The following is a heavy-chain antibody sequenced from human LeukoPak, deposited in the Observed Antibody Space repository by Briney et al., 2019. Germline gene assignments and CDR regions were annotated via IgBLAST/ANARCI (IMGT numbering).Heavy chain of an antibody. D-gene: IGHD2-21*02. CDR3: ARSGMLTSFDY. V-gene: IGHV1-2*02. CDR2: INPDSGVT. CDR1: GHTFTGYY. Sequence: ASVKVSCKASGHTFTGYYMHWVRQAPGQGLEWMGWINPDSGVTNYAQKFQGRVPMTRDTSISTAYMDLSRLRSDDTAVYYCARSGMLTSFDYWGQGTLVTVSS. J-gene: IGHJ4*02.